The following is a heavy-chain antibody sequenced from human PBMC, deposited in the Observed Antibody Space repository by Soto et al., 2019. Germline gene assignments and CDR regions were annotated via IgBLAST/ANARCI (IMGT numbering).Heavy chain of an antibody. Sequence: SETLSLTCTVSGGSISSSSYYWGWIRQPPGKGLEWIGSIYYSGSTYYNPSLKSRVTISVDTSKNQFSLKLSSVTAADTAVYYCAKDSAFDQLLYEAFDIWGQGTMVT. J-gene: IGHJ3*02. CDR1: GGSISSSSYY. D-gene: IGHD2-2*01. V-gene: IGHV4-39*07. CDR2: IYYSGST. CDR3: AKDSAFDQLLYEAFDI.